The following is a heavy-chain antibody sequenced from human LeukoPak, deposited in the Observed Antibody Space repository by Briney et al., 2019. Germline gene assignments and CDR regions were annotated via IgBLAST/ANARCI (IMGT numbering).Heavy chain of an antibody. D-gene: IGHD2-15*01. J-gene: IGHJ5*02. CDR1: GYTFTDYY. V-gene: IGHV1-2*02. Sequence: ASVKVSCKASGYTFTDYYIHWVRQAPGQGLEWMGWINPKSGGTHYAKKFQGRVTMTRDTSISTAYMELGRLTSDDTAVYYCARDPSGSCSGGTCYVNWFGPWGQGTLVTVSS. CDR3: ARDPSGSCSGGTCYVNWFGP. CDR2: INPKSGGT.